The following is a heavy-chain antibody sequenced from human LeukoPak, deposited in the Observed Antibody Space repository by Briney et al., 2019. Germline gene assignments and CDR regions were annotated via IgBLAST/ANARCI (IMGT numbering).Heavy chain of an antibody. J-gene: IGHJ6*03. Sequence: PSETLSLTCTVSGGSISSYYWSWIRQPPGKGLEWIGYIYYSGSTNYNPSLKSRVTISVDTSKNQFSLKLSSVTAADTAVYYCTRTTKAHSWGTRYYGYYIDVWGKGTTVTVSS. CDR1: GGSISSYY. CDR3: TRTTKAHSWGTRYYGYYIDV. V-gene: IGHV4-59*01. D-gene: IGHD6-13*01. CDR2: IYYSGST.